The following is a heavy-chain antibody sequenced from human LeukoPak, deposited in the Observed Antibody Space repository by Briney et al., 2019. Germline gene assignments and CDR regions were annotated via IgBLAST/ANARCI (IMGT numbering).Heavy chain of an antibody. D-gene: IGHD3-16*02. J-gene: IGHJ4*02. CDR1: GYTFTRYY. V-gene: IGHV1-46*01. CDR3: ARLPYRDGVAQDY. Sequence: GASVKVSCKTSGYTFTRYYMQWVRQAPGHGLEWMGIINPISGATDYAQKFQGRVTMIRDTSTSTVYMELSSLRSEETAMYYCARLPYRDGVAQDYWGQGTLVTVSS. CDR2: INPISGAT.